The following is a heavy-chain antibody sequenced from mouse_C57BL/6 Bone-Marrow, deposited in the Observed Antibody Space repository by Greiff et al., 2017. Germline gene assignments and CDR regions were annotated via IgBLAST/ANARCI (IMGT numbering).Heavy chain of an antibody. CDR1: GYTFTSYW. D-gene: IGHD2-3*01. CDR2: IYPGSGST. Sequence: QVQLQQSGAELVKPGASVKMSCKASGYTFTSYWITWVKQRTGQGLEWIGDIYPGSGSTNYHEKFKSKATLTVDKYSSTAYMQLRILTSEDSAVYYCARYGYYNWYFDVWGTGTTVTVSS. CDR3: ARYGYYNWYFDV. J-gene: IGHJ1*03. V-gene: IGHV1-55*01.